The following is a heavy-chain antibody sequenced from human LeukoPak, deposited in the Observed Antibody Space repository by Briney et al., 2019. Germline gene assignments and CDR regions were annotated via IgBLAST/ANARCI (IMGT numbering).Heavy chain of an antibody. V-gene: IGHV5-51*01. CDR3: ARPAAGGYSVDY. CDR2: IYPSDSDA. Sequence: GEGLKSSCKVAGYSFTNYFSGCVLQMPGKSLEWMVFIYPSDSDATYSPSFQGQVNISADKSISTAYLQWSSLKASDSAMYYCARPAAGGYSVDYWGQGPLVTVSS. CDR1: GYSFTNYF. D-gene: IGHD6-13*01. J-gene: IGHJ4*02.